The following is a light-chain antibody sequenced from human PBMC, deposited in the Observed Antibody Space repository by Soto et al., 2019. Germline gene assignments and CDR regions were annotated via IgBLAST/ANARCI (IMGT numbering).Light chain of an antibody. CDR3: QQSYSSLWT. V-gene: IGKV1-39*01. J-gene: IGKJ1*01. CDR2: AAS. Sequence: DIQMTQSPSSLSEYVGDRVTITCRASQGISTYLNWYLQKPGKAPKLLIYAASSLQSGVPSRFSGSGSGTDFTLTISSLQPEDCATYYCQQSYSSLWTFGQGTKVDNK. CDR1: QGISTY.